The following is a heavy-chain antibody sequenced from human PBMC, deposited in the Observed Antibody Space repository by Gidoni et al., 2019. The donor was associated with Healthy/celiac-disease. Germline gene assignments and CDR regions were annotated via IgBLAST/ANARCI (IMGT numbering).Heavy chain of an antibody. CDR1: GFTFISYS. V-gene: IGHV3-48*02. D-gene: IGHD3-16*02. Sequence: EVQLVESGGGLVQPGGSLRLSCAASGFTFISYSMTWVRQAPGKGLEWVSYISSSSSTIYYADSVKGRFTISRDNAKNSLYLQMNSLRDEDTAVYYCAREQVTWNDYVWGSYRFALIDYWGQGTLVTVSS. J-gene: IGHJ4*02. CDR3: AREQVTWNDYVWGSYRFALIDY. CDR2: ISSSSSTI.